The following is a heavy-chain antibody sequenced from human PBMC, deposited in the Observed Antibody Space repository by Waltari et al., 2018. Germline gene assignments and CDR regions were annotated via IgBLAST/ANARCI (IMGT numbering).Heavy chain of an antibody. D-gene: IGHD2-21*01. J-gene: IGHJ3*02. CDR2: IYHSGST. Sequence: QVQLQESGPGLVKPSETLSLTCAVSGYSISIGYYWGWIRQPPGKGLEWIGSIYHSGSTYYNPSLKSRVTISVDTSKNQFSLKLSSVTAADTAVYYCARLDLTGAYCGGDCGDDAFDIWGQGTMVTVSS. CDR1: GYSISIGYY. CDR3: ARLDLTGAYCGGDCGDDAFDI. V-gene: IGHV4-38-2*01.